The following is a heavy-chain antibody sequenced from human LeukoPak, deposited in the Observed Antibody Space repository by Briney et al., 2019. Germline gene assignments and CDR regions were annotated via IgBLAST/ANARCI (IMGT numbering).Heavy chain of an antibody. CDR1: GFTFSSYY. CDR2: INPDNGNT. CDR3: ARGGDYDDYARYDY. J-gene: IGHJ4*02. Sequence: GASVKVSCKASGFTFSSYYISWVRQAPGQGLEWMGWINPDNGNTNYAQKLQDRVTMTTDTSTSTAYMQLPILRSADTAVYYCARGGDYDDYARYDYWGQGTLVTVSS. D-gene: IGHD4-17*01. V-gene: IGHV1-18*01.